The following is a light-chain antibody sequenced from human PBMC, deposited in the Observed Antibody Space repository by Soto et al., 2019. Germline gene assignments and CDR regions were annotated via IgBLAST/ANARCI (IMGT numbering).Light chain of an antibody. CDR3: QQRSNWPIT. V-gene: IGKV3D-20*02. Sequence: IVLTQSPGTLSLSPGERATLSCRASQSVSSSYLAWYQQKPGQAPRLVIYGGSTRAIGIPARFSGSGSGTDFTLTISRLEPEDFAVYYCQQRSNWPITFGQGTRLEI. J-gene: IGKJ5*01. CDR2: GGS. CDR1: QSVSSSY.